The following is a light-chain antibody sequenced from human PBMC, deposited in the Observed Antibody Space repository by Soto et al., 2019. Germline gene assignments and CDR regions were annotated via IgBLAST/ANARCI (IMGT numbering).Light chain of an antibody. CDR2: GNS. CDR1: SSNIGAGYD. J-gene: IGLJ2*01. V-gene: IGLV1-40*01. CDR3: QSYDSSLSGHVV. Sequence: QSVLTQPPAVSGAPVQRVTISCTGSSSNIGAGYDVHWYQQLPGTAPKLLIYGNSNRPSGVPDRFSGSKSGTSASLAITGLQAEDEADYDCQSYDSSLSGHVVFGGGTQLTV.